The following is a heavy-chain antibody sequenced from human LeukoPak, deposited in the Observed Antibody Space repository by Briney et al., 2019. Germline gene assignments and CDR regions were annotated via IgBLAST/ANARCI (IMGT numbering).Heavy chain of an antibody. CDR3: ARDCSTTTCYKAFDY. D-gene: IGHD2-2*02. CDR2: ISASGAST. Sequence: GGSLRLSCAASGFTFNSSAMSWVRQAPGKGLEWVSAISASGASTFYADFVKGRFTISRDNSKNTLHLQMNSLRAEDTAVYYCARDCSTTTCYKAFDYWGQGTLVTVSS. V-gene: IGHV3-23*01. J-gene: IGHJ4*02. CDR1: GFTFNSSA.